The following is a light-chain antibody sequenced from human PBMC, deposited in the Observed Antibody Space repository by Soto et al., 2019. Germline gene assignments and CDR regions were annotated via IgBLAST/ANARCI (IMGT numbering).Light chain of an antibody. J-gene: IGKJ1*01. V-gene: IGKV3-15*01. CDR2: GAS. Sequence: RVMTQSLATLSLSPGERATLSCRASQSVSTNVAWYQQKPGQAPRLLIYGASTRATDIPARFSGSGSGTDFTLTISSLQSEDFAVYYCQQYNNWPRWTFGQGTKVEVK. CDR3: QQYNNWPRWT. CDR1: QSVSTN.